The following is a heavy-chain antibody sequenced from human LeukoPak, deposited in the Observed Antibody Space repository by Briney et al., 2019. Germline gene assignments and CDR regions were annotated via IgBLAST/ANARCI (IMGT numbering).Heavy chain of an antibody. CDR1: GFTFSSYS. D-gene: IGHD3-10*01. J-gene: IGHJ6*03. CDR2: ISSSSSYI. Sequence: GGSLRLSCAASGFTFSSYSMNWVRQAPGKGLEWVSSISSSSSYIYYADSVKGRFTISRDNAKNSLYLQMNSLRAEDTAVYYCARVGGITLALAPSPFPDYNYYYMDVWGKGTTVTVSS. V-gene: IGHV3-21*01. CDR3: ARVGGITLALAPSPFPDYNYYYMDV.